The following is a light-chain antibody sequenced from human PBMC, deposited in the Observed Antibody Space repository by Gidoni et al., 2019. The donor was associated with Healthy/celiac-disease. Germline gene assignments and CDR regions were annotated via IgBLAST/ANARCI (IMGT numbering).Light chain of an antibody. CDR1: NIGSKS. Sequence: SYVLTQPPSVSVASGQTARITRGGNNIGSKSVHWYQQKPGQAPVLVVYDDSDRPSGIPERFSGSNSGNTATLTISRVEAGDEADYYCQVWDSSSDLVVFGGGTKLTVL. J-gene: IGLJ2*01. CDR3: QVWDSSSDLVV. V-gene: IGLV3-21*02. CDR2: DDS.